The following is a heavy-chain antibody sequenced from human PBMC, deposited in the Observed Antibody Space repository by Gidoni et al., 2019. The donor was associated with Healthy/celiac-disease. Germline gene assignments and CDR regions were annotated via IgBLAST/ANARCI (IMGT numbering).Heavy chain of an antibody. CDR3: ARELMTTVTTGAPFDY. J-gene: IGHJ4*02. Sequence: QVQLVQSGAEEKKPGSSVKVSCKASGGTFSSYAISWVRQAPGQGLECMGGIIPIFGTANYAQKFQGRVTITADESTSTAYMELSSLRSEDTAVCYCARELMTTVTTGAPFDYWGQGTLVTVSS. V-gene: IGHV1-69*01. CDR2: IIPIFGTA. CDR1: GGTFSSYA. D-gene: IGHD4-17*01.